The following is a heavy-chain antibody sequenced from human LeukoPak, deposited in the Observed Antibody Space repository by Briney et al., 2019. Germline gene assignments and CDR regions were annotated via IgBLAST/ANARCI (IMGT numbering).Heavy chain of an antibody. J-gene: IGHJ3*02. CDR3: ARFGRRGLLWFGEFPNHDAFDI. Sequence: SETLSLTCTVSGGSISSYYWSWIRQPPGKGLGWIGYIYYSGSTNYNPSLKSRVTISVDTSKNQFSLKLSSVTAADTAVYYCARFGRRGLLWFGEFPNHDAFDIWGQGTMVTVSS. D-gene: IGHD3-10*01. CDR2: IYYSGST. V-gene: IGHV4-59*01. CDR1: GGSISSYY.